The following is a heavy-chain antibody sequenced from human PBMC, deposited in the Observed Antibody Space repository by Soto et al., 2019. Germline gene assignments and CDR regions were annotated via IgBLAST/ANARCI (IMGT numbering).Heavy chain of an antibody. CDR3: AKDRIDAAFHYYYGMDL. V-gene: IGHV3-30*18. Sequence: QVQLVESGGGVVQPGRSLRLSCAASGFTFSSYGKHWVRQAPGKGLEWVAVISYDGSNKYYADSVKGRFTISRDNSKTTLYLQMNGLRAEDPAVYYCAKDRIDAAFHYYYGMDLWGQGSTFTVSS. CDR1: GFTFSSYG. CDR2: ISYDGSNK. J-gene: IGHJ6*02. D-gene: IGHD6-13*01.